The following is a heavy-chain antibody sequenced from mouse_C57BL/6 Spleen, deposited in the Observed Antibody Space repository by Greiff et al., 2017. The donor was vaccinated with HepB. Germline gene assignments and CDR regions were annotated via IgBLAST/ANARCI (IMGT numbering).Heavy chain of an antibody. V-gene: IGHV1-82*01. Sequence: QVQLQQSGPELVKPGASVKISCKASGYAFSSSWMNWVKQRPGKGLEWIGRIYPGDGDTNYNGKFKGKATLTADKSSSTAYMQLSSLTSEDSAVYFCVYGSSWYFDVWGTGTTVTVSS. CDR2: IYPGDGDT. D-gene: IGHD1-1*01. CDR1: GYAFSSSW. J-gene: IGHJ1*03. CDR3: VYGSSWYFDV.